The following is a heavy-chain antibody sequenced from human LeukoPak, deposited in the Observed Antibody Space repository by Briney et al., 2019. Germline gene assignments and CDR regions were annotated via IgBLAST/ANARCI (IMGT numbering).Heavy chain of an antibody. CDR3: AREGGFFRPLDY. Sequence: PSETLSLTCGVSGGSVTSTNWWTWVRQPPGKGLEWIGEVHLDGRTNYNPSLKSRLTISVDLSENHISLKLTSVTAADTAVYYCAREGGFFRPLDYSGQGTLVTVSS. V-gene: IGHV4-4*02. J-gene: IGHJ4*02. CDR2: VHLDGRT. CDR1: GGSVTSTNW. D-gene: IGHD3-3*01.